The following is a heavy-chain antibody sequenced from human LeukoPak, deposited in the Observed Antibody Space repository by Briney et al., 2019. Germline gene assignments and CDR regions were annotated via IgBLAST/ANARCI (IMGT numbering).Heavy chain of an antibody. CDR1: GGSFSGYY. CDR2: INHSGST. J-gene: IGHJ5*02. CDR3: ARGRHRAWFDP. D-gene: IGHD1-14*01. Sequence: SETLSLTCAVYGGSFSGYYWSWIRQPPGKGLEWIGEINHSGSTNYNPSLKSRVTISVDTSKNQFSLKLSSVTAADTAVYYCARGRHRAWFDPWGQGTLVTVSS. V-gene: IGHV4-34*01.